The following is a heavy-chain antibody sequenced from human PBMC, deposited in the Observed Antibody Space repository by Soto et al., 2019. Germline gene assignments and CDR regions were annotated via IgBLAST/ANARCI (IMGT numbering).Heavy chain of an antibody. CDR2: ISSSSSTI. V-gene: IGHV3-48*02. CDR1: GFTFSSYS. J-gene: IGHJ3*02. CDR3: SRGLDYDFWSGYYIDAFDI. Sequence: PGGSLRLSCAASGFTFSSYSMNWVRQAPGKGLEWVSYISSSSSTIYYADSVKGRFTISRDNAKNSLYLQMNSLRDEDTAVYYCSRGLDYDFWSGYYIDAFDIWGQGTMVT. D-gene: IGHD3-3*01.